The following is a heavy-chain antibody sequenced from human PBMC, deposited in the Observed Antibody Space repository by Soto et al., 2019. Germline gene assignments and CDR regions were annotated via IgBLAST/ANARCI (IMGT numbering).Heavy chain of an antibody. CDR2: IRSKANSYAT. J-gene: IGHJ6*02. CDR1: GFTFSGSA. CDR3: TSPSYYYGMDV. Sequence: GGSLRLSCAASGFTFSGSAMHWVRQASGKGLEWVGRIRSKANSYATAYAASVKGRFTISRDDSKNTAYLQMNSLKTEDTAVYYCTSPSYYYGMDVWGQGTTVTVSS. V-gene: IGHV3-73*01.